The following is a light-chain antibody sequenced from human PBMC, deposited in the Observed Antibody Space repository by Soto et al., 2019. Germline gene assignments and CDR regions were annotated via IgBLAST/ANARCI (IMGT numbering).Light chain of an antibody. CDR1: QGISSY. CDR2: AAS. V-gene: IGKV1-9*01. CDR3: QQLSSYPRT. Sequence: DIPLTQSPSFLSASVGDRVTITCRASQGISSYLAWYQQIPGKAPKVLVYAASTLQSGVPSRFSGSGSGTEFTLTISSLQPEDFATYYCQQLSSYPRTFGQGTKVEIK. J-gene: IGKJ1*01.